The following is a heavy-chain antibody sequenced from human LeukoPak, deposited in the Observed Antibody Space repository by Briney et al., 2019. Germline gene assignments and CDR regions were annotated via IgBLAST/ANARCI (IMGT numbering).Heavy chain of an antibody. CDR1: GFTFSSYA. CDR3: AKDAVFGVVINYYYMDV. CDR2: ISGSGGST. V-gene: IGHV3-23*01. Sequence: GGSLRLSCAASGFTFSSYAMSWVRQAPGKGLEWVSAISGSGGSTYYADSVKGRFTISRDNSKSTLYLQMNSLRAEDTAVYYCAKDAVFGVVINYYYMDVWGKGTTVTVSS. J-gene: IGHJ6*03. D-gene: IGHD3-3*01.